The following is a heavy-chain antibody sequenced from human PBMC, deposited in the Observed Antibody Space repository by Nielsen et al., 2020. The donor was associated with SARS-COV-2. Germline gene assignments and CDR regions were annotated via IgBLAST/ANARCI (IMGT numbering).Heavy chain of an antibody. CDR3: ARGLAYYYDSSGYYSDY. CDR1: GFTVSSNY. Sequence: GGSLRLSCAASGFTVSSNYMSWVRQAPGKGLEWVSVIYSGGSTYYADSVKGRFTISRDNSKNTLYLQMNSLRAEDTAVYYCARGLAYYYDSSGYYSDYWGQGTLVTVSS. CDR2: IYSGGST. V-gene: IGHV3-53*01. J-gene: IGHJ4*02. D-gene: IGHD3-22*01.